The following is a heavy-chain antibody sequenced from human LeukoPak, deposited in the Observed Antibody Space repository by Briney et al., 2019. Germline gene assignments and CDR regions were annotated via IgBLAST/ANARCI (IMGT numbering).Heavy chain of an antibody. CDR3: SRVACSSTTCYLAY. D-gene: IGHD2-2*01. CDR2: ISSSGSYT. V-gene: IGHV3-11*06. J-gene: IGHJ4*02. Sequence: GGSLRLSCAASGFIFSDYYMSWIRQAPGKGLGCLSYISSSGSYTKYAESVKGRFTISRDNAKNSLYLQMNSLRAEDTAVYYCSRVACSSTTCYLAYWGQGTLVTVSS. CDR1: GFIFSDYY.